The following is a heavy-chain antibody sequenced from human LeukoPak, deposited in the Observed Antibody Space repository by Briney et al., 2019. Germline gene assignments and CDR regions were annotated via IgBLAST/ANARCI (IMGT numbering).Heavy chain of an antibody. J-gene: IGHJ4*02. Sequence: ASETLSLTCTVSGGSISGYYYNWLRQPPGKGLKWIGYIYYSGSTNYNPSLKSRVTISLDTSKNQFSLKLSSVATADTAVYYCARSNGYNSVVWDSWGQGALVTVSS. CDR2: IYYSGST. CDR1: GGSISGYY. V-gene: IGHV4-59*01. CDR3: ARSNGYNSVVWDS. D-gene: IGHD5-24*01.